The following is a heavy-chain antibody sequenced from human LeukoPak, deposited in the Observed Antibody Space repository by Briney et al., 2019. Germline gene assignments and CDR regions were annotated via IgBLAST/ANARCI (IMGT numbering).Heavy chain of an antibody. D-gene: IGHD2-2*02. V-gene: IGHV3-74*01. Sequence: GGSLRLSCAASGFTFDDYGMSWVRQAPGKGLVWVSRINSDGSSTSYGDSVKGRFTISRDNAKNTLYLQMNSLRAEDTAVYYCARSMVTIPIPGGYWGQGTLVTVSS. CDR1: GFTFDDYG. J-gene: IGHJ4*02. CDR2: INSDGSST. CDR3: ARSMVTIPIPGGY.